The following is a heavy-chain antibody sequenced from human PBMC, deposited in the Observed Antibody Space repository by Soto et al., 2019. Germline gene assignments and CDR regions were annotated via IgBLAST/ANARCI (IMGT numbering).Heavy chain of an antibody. J-gene: IGHJ4*02. CDR1: GFTFSSYA. CDR3: AKESSRYGGYASSFDY. V-gene: IGHV3-23*01. Sequence: HPGGSLRLSCAASGFTFSSYAMSWVRQAPGKGLEWVSAISGSGGSTYYADSVKGRFTISRDNSKNTLYLQMNSLRAEDTAVYYCAKESSRYGGYASSFDYWGQGTLVTVSS. CDR2: ISGSGGST. D-gene: IGHD5-12*01.